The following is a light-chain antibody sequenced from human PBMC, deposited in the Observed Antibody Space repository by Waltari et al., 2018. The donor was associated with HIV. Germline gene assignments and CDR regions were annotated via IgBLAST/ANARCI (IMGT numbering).Light chain of an antibody. Sequence: DIVMSQSPEYLAVSLGERATINCRSSQRVLYSSHNNKYVAGFQQKPGQPPKVLIYWASNRVSGVPDRFSGVGSGTDFTLTISSLQAEDVAVYYCQQYYSAPVTFGGGTKVEIK. CDR3: QQYYSAPVT. CDR2: WAS. J-gene: IGKJ4*01. V-gene: IGKV4-1*01. CDR1: QRVLYSSHNNKY.